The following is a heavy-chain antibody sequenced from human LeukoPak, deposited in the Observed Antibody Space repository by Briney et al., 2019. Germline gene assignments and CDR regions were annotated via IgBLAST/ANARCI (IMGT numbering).Heavy chain of an antibody. CDR2: TYYKSKWHN. Sequence: SQTLSLTCAISGDGLSVSSDVWNWVRQSPSRGLEGLGRTYYKSKWHNDYAVSVKSRITISPATSKNQFSLHLNSVTPEDTAVYYCASDADWGYDAYDIWGQGTMVTVSS. CDR3: ASDADWGYDAYDI. CDR1: GDGLSVSSDV. J-gene: IGHJ3*02. D-gene: IGHD7-27*01. V-gene: IGHV6-1*01.